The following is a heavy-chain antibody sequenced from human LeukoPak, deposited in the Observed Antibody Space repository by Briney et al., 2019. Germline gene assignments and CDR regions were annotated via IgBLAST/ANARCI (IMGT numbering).Heavy chain of an antibody. CDR3: ARIGYGSGSPTNL. J-gene: IGHJ5*02. CDR2: SYIRGST. CDR1: GGSISGGSYY. Sequence: KPSETLSLTCTVSGGSISGGSYYWSWIRQPDGKGLEWIGRSYIRGSTDYNPSLKSRVTISVDTSKNQFSLKLNSVTAADTAVYYCARIGYGSGSPTNLWGQGTLVTVSS. V-gene: IGHV4-61*02. D-gene: IGHD3-10*01.